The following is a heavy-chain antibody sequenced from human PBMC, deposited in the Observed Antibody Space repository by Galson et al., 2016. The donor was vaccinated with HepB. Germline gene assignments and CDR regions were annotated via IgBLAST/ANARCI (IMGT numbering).Heavy chain of an antibody. D-gene: IGHD3-16*01. CDR3: ARHPATHNYDGPNWFDP. CDR1: GGSFRSSNYY. V-gene: IGHV4-39*01. Sequence: SETLSLTCTVSGGSFRSSNYYWGWIRQPPGKGLEWIGSIYYSGSTYYNPALKSRVTISVDTSNNQFSLNLSSVTAADTAVYYCARHPATHNYDGPNWFDPWGQGTLVTVSS. J-gene: IGHJ5*02. CDR2: IYYSGST.